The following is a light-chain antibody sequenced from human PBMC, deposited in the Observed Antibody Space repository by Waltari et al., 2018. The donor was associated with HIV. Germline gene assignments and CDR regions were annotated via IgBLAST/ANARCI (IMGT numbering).Light chain of an antibody. CDR2: GAS. CDR1: QSITNRF. V-gene: IGKV3-20*01. Sequence: EIVLTQSPGTLSLSPGERATLPCRASQSITNRFLAWYQQKPGQAPRLLIYGASTRVTGSPDRFSGSGSGTDFTLTISRLEPEDFAVYYCQQYGTSLMFTFGQGTKVDI. J-gene: IGKJ2*01. CDR3: QQYGTSLMFT.